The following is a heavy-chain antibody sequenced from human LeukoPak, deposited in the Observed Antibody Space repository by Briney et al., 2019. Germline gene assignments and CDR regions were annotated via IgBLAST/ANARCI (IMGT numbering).Heavy chain of an antibody. CDR2: IIPIFGTA. D-gene: IGHD6-13*01. CDR3: ASSTRQQLASTTFDY. Sequence: SVKVSCKASGGTFSSYAISCVRQAPGQGREWMGGIIPIFGTANYEQKFQGRVTITADESTSTAYMELSSLRSEDTAVYYCASSTRQQLASTTFDYWGQGTLVTVSS. CDR1: GGTFSSYA. J-gene: IGHJ4*02. V-gene: IGHV1-69*13.